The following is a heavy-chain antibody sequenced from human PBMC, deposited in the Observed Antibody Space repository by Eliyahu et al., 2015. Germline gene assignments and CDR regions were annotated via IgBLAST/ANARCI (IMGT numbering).Heavy chain of an antibody. CDR3: ARTGSTYENTWFDP. Sequence: QMQLVQSGAEVKKPGASVKVXCXASGYXXTXYYXHWVRQAPGXGLEWMGWINPKSGGTXYAQKFLGRVTMTRDTSISTVYMELSRLTSDDTAVYYCARTGSTYENTWFDPWGQGTLVTVSS. J-gene: IGHJ5*02. CDR1: GYXXTXYY. CDR2: INPKSGGT. V-gene: IGHV1-2*02. D-gene: IGHD3-16*01.